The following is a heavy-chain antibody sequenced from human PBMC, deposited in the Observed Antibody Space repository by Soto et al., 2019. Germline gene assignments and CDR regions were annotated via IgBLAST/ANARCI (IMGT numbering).Heavy chain of an antibody. D-gene: IGHD1-26*01. J-gene: IGHJ5*02. CDR2: ISGSGFKK. Sequence: GVSLILSCAASGFMFSSYAMSWVRQAPGKGLEWISSISGSGFKKYYADSVKGRFTISRDNSKSTVYLELNNLSAEDTAVYHCAKNQGVELVPLATVDWFDPWGQGSVVTVSS. V-gene: IGHV3-23*01. CDR1: GFMFSSYA. CDR3: AKNQGVELVPLATVDWFDP.